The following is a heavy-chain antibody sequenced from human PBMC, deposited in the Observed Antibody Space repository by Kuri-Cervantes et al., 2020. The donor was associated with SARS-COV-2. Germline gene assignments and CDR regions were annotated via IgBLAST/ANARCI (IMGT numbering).Heavy chain of an antibody. CDR2: VQTSGST. J-gene: IGHJ6*02. Sequence: SETLSLTCTVSGGSISSYYWSWIRQPPGKGLEWMGRVQTSGSTNYNPSLESRLTISIDTSKNQFSLKLRSVTAADTALYFCARDNAVVAAAGNYTYYAMDVWGQGTTVTVSS. CDR1: GGSISSYY. V-gene: IGHV4-4*08. CDR3: ARDNAVVAAAGNYTYYAMDV. D-gene: IGHD2-21*02.